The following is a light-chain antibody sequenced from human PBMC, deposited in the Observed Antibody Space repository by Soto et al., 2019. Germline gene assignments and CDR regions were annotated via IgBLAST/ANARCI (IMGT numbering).Light chain of an antibody. CDR1: SSDVGGYNY. Sequence: QSALTQPASVSGSPGQSITISCTGTSSDVGGYNYVSWYQQHPGKAPKLMIYDVSNRPSGVSNLFSGSKACNTASLTISGLQAEAEADYYCCSYTSSSTYVFGPGTKVTVL. J-gene: IGLJ1*01. CDR3: CSYTSSSTYV. CDR2: DVS. V-gene: IGLV2-14*01.